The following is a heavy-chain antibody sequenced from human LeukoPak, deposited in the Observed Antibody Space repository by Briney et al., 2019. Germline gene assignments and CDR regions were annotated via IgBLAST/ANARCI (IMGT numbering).Heavy chain of an antibody. Sequence: GGSLRLSCAASGFTFSSYAMSGARKAPGKGLEGVSAISGSGGSTYYADSVKGRFTISRDNSKNTLYLQMNSLRAEDTAVYYCAKVDTAMVEYYFDYWGQGTLVTVSS. J-gene: IGHJ4*02. D-gene: IGHD5-18*01. CDR2: ISGSGGST. CDR1: GFTFSSYA. CDR3: AKVDTAMVEYYFDY. V-gene: IGHV3-23*01.